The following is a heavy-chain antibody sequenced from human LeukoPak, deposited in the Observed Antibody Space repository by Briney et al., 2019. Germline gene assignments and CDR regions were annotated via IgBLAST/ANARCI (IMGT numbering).Heavy chain of an antibody. Sequence: GGSLRLSCAASGFIFSSYAMSWVRQAPGKGLEWVSSISDSGDITYYAESVKGRFTISRDNSKNTLSVQMNSLRAEDTAVYYCAKDQVNAVRGVFDYWGQGTLVTVSS. V-gene: IGHV3-23*01. CDR1: GFIFSSYA. CDR2: ISDSGDIT. D-gene: IGHD3-10*01. J-gene: IGHJ4*02. CDR3: AKDQVNAVRGVFDY.